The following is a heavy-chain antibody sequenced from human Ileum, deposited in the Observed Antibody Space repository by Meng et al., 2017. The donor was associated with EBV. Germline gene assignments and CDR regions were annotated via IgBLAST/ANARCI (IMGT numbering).Heavy chain of an antibody. CDR2: IYHSGST. CDR3: ARDFGPHQLWY. J-gene: IGHJ4*02. CDR1: GGSIGSSNW. D-gene: IGHD3-16*01. Sequence: HVPAQSSGPGLVEPSGPLSLPCAVSGGSIGSSNWWSWVRQPPGKGLEWIGEIYHSGSTNYNPSLKSRVTISVDKSKNQFSLKLSSVTVADTAVYYCARDFGPHQLWYWGQGTLVTVSS. V-gene: IGHV4-4*02.